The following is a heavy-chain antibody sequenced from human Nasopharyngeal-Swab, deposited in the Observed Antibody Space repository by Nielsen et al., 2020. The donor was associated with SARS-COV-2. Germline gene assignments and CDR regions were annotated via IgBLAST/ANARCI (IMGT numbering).Heavy chain of an antibody. CDR3: ARERVMITFGGVIVETDAFDI. D-gene: IGHD3-16*02. Sequence: GESLKISCAASGFTFSDYYMSWIRQAPGKGLEWVSYTSSSSSYTNYADSVKGRFTISRDNAKNSLYLQMNSLRAEDTAVYYCARERVMITFGGVIVETDAFDIWGQGTMVTVSS. CDR1: GFTFSDYY. V-gene: IGHV3-11*06. J-gene: IGHJ3*02. CDR2: TSSSSSYT.